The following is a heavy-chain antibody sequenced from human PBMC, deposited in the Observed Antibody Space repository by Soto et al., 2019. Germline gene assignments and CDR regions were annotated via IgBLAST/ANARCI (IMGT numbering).Heavy chain of an antibody. CDR1: GFTFSRYW. J-gene: IGHJ4*02. Sequence: EVQLVESGRGLVKPGGSLRLSCAVSGFTFSRYWMHWFRQDPGNGLVWVSSINTDGTNTQYADSVRGRFTVSRDNAKNTVYLQMISLRSEDTDVYYCAKDILWGQSDCWGQGTLVVVSS. V-gene: IGHV3-74*03. CDR2: INTDGTNT. CDR3: AKDILWGQSDC. D-gene: IGHD2-15*01.